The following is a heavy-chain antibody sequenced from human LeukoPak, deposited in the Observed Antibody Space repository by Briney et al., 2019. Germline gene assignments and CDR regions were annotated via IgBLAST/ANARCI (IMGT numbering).Heavy chain of an antibody. D-gene: IGHD3-9*01. Sequence: GGSLRLSCAASGFTFSSYGMHWVRQAPGKGLEWVAFIRYDGSNKYYADSVKGRFTTSRDNSKNTLYLQMNSLRAEDTAVYYCAREMGYYDILTGYLGGYYYMDVWGKGTTVTISS. CDR3: AREMGYYDILTGYLGGYYYMDV. V-gene: IGHV3-30*02. J-gene: IGHJ6*03. CDR1: GFTFSSYG. CDR2: IRYDGSNK.